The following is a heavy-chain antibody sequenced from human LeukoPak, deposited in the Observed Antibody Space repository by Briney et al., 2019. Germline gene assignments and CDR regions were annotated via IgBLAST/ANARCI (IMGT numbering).Heavy chain of an antibody. V-gene: IGHV3-23*01. J-gene: IGHJ4*02. CDR2: ISGSGGST. D-gene: IGHD6-19*01. Sequence: GGSLRLSCEVSGFTFSSYAMSWVRQAPGKGLEWVSAISGSGGSTYYADSVRGRFTISRDNSKNTLYLQMNSLRAEDTAVYYCAKDLTYTSGWLLHYWGQGTLVTVSS. CDR3: AKDLTYTSGWLLHY. CDR1: GFTFSSYA.